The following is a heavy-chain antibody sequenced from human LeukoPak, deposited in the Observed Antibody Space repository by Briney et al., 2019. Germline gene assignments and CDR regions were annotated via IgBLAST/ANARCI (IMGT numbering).Heavy chain of an antibody. CDR2: ISSSSSYI. CDR3: ARVSLGVPAAMRQAEYYYGMDV. J-gene: IGHJ6*02. CDR1: GFTFSSYS. Sequence: PGGSLRLSCAASGFTFSSYSMNWVRQAPGKGLEWVSSISSSSSYIYYADSVKGRFTISRDNAKNSLYLQMNSLRAEDTAVYYCARVSLGVPAAMRQAEYYYGMDVWGQGTTVTVSS. V-gene: IGHV3-21*01. D-gene: IGHD2-2*01.